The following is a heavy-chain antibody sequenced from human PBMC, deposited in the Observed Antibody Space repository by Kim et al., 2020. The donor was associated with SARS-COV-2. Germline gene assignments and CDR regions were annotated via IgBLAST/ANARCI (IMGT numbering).Heavy chain of an antibody. V-gene: IGHV1-2*02. CDR2: INPSIGAT. Sequence: ASVKVSCKASGYTFTGYYMHWVRQAPGQGLEWMGWINPSIGATNYAQNFQGRVTMTRDTSIGTAYLELSRLRSDDTAVYYCARDNNWNSQHAFDIWGQGTMVTVSS. J-gene: IGHJ3*02. CDR3: ARDNNWNSQHAFDI. CDR1: GYTFTGYY. D-gene: IGHD1-7*01.